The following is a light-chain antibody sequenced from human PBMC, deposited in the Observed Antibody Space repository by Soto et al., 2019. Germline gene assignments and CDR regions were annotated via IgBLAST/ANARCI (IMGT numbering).Light chain of an antibody. V-gene: IGKV3-20*01. Sequence: TQSPSTLSASVGDTVTITCRASQSISVSLAWYQQKPGQAPRLLIYAASSRATGISDRFSGSGSETDFTFTIRRLEPEDFAVYYCQQYGRSPFTFGPGTKVDLK. J-gene: IGKJ3*01. CDR3: QQYGRSPFT. CDR1: QSISVS. CDR2: AAS.